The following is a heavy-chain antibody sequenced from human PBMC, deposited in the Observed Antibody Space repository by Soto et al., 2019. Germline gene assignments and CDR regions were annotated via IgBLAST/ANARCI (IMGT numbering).Heavy chain of an antibody. Sequence: GESLKISCKCSGYSFTIYWIGWVRQMPGKGLEWMGIVYPGDSDTRYSPSFQGQVTMSADRSISTAYLQWGSLKASDTAIYYCARRPYWDNYGMDVWGQGTTVTVSS. CDR3: ARRPYWDNYGMDV. CDR2: VYPGDSDT. D-gene: IGHD1-26*01. V-gene: IGHV5-51*01. J-gene: IGHJ6*02. CDR1: GYSFTIYW.